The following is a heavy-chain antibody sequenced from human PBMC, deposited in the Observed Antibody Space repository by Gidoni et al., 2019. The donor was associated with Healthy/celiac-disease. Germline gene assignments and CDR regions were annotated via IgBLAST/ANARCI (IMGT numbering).Heavy chain of an antibody. CDR1: GFTFEYQT. CDR3: AKDIEKDCGGDCYSAGYYYYGMDV. CDR2: ISWDGGST. D-gene: IGHD2-21*02. J-gene: IGHJ6*02. Sequence: EVQLVESGGVVVQPGGSLRLSCAASGFTFEYQTMPWARQAPGKGLEWVSLISWDGGSTYYADSVKGRFTISRDNSKNSLYLQMNSLRTEDTALYYCAKDIEKDCGGDCYSAGYYYYGMDVWGQGTTVTVSS. V-gene: IGHV3-43*01.